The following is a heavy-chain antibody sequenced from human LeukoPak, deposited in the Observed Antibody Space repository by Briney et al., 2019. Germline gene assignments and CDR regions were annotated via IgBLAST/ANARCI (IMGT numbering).Heavy chain of an antibody. CDR1: GFTFSNHG. V-gene: IGHV3-33*01. CDR3: ARDPYGSGDGYFDY. CDR2: IWYNGSKK. D-gene: IGHD3-10*01. Sequence: GGSLRLSCAASGFTFSNHGMHWVRQAPGKGLEWVAIIWYNGSKKYYAESVKGRFTISRDNSKNTLYLQMSSLRAEDTAVYYCARDPYGSGDGYFDYWGQGTLVTVSS. J-gene: IGHJ4*02.